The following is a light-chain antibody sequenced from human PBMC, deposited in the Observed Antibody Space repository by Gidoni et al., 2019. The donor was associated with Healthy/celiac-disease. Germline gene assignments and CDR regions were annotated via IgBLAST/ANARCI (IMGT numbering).Light chain of an antibody. V-gene: IGKV3-20*01. CDR2: GAS. Sequence: EIVLTQSPGTLSLSPGERATLSCRASQSVSSSYLACYQQKPCQAPRLLVYGASSRATGIPDRFSGSGSGTDFTLTISRLEPEDFAVYYCQQYGSSLFTFGPXTKVDIK. CDR1: QSVSSSY. CDR3: QQYGSSLFT. J-gene: IGKJ3*01.